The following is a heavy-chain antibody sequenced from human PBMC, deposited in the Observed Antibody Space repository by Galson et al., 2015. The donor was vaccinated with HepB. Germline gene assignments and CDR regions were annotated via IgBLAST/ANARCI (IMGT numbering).Heavy chain of an antibody. Sequence: SLRLSCAASGFTFSSYAMHWVRQAPGKGLEWVAVISYDGSNKYYADSVKGRFTISRDNSKNTLYLQMNSLRAEDTAVYYCARDWFFGVVTPGYWGQGTLVTVSS. CDR1: GFTFSSYA. V-gene: IGHV3-30-3*01. J-gene: IGHJ4*02. CDR2: ISYDGSNK. D-gene: IGHD3-3*01. CDR3: ARDWFFGVVTPGY.